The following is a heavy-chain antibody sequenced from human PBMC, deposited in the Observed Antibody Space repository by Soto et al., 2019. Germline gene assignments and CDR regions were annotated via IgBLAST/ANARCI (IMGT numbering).Heavy chain of an antibody. CDR2: FDPEDGET. V-gene: IGHV1-24*01. J-gene: IGHJ3*02. Sequence: ASVKVSCKVSGYTLTELSMHWVRQAPGKGLEWMGGFDPEDGETIYAQKFQGRVTMTEDTSTDTAYMELSSLRSEDTAVYYCATSSSWYFAFDIWGQGTMVTVSS. CDR3: ATSSSWYFAFDI. CDR1: GYTLTELS. D-gene: IGHD6-13*01.